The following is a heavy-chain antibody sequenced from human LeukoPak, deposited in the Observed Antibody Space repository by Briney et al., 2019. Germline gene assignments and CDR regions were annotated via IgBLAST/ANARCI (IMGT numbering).Heavy chain of an antibody. Sequence: SETLSLTCTVSGGSISSYYWSWIRQPPGKGLEWIGYIYYSGSTNYNPSLKSRVTISVDTSKNQFSLKLSSMTAADTAVCYCARDRAAAGTGGFDYWGQGTLVTVSS. CDR2: IYYSGST. J-gene: IGHJ4*02. D-gene: IGHD6-13*01. CDR1: GGSISSYY. CDR3: ARDRAAAGTGGFDY. V-gene: IGHV4-59*01.